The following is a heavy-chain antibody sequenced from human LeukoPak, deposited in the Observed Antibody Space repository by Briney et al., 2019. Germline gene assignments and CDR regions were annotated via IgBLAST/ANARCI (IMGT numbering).Heavy chain of an antibody. V-gene: IGHV4-59*01. Sequence: SETLSLTCTVSGGCISSYYWSWIRQSPGKGLEWIGYIYYSGSTNYNPSLKSRVTISVDTSKNQFSLKLSSVTAADTAVYYCARTVYSSGWPFDYWGQGTLVTVSS. J-gene: IGHJ4*02. CDR2: IYYSGST. CDR3: ARTVYSSGWPFDY. CDR1: GGCISSYY. D-gene: IGHD6-19*01.